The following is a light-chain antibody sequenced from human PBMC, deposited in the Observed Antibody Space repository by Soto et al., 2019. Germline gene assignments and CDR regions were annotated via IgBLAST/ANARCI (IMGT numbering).Light chain of an antibody. CDR2: DAS. CDR1: QSVSRY. CDR3: QQRSNWPIT. V-gene: IGKV3-11*01. Sequence: EIVLTQSPATLSLSPGERATLSRRASQSVSRYLAWYPQKPGQAPRVXIYDASNRATGIPARFSGSGAGPECTRTISSLEPADFEVYDCQQRSNWPITFGPGTKVDIK. J-gene: IGKJ3*01.